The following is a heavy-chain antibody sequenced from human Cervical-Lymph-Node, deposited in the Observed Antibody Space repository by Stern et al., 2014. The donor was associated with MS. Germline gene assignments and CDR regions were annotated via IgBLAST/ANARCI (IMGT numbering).Heavy chain of an antibody. CDR1: GYTFKRYA. J-gene: IGHJ4*02. CDR3: QVKFPDIAVAVAGDY. CDR2: INTNTGNP. Sequence: VQLVQSGSELKKPGASVKVSCKASGYTFKRYAMNWVRQAPGQGLEWMGWINTNTGNPTYAQGFTGRFVFSLDTSVSPSYLQIKSLKAEDTAMYYCQVKFPDIAVAVAGDYWGQGTLVTVSS. V-gene: IGHV7-4-1*02. D-gene: IGHD6-19*01.